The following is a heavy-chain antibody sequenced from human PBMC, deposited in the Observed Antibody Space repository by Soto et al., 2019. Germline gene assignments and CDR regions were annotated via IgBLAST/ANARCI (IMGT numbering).Heavy chain of an antibody. D-gene: IGHD2-15*01. V-gene: IGHV4-61*01. CDR3: ARDSGCSGGSCSTDY. Sequence: KTSETLSLTCTVSGGSVSSGSYYWSWIRQPPGKGLEWIGYIYYSGSTNYNPSLKSRVTISVDTSKNQFSLKLSSVTAADTAVYYCARDSGCSGGSCSTDYWGQGTLVTVSS. CDR1: GGSVSSGSYY. CDR2: IYYSGST. J-gene: IGHJ4*02.